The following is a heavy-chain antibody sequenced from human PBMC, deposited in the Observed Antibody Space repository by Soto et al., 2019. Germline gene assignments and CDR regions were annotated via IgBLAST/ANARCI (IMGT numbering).Heavy chain of an antibody. CDR1: GGTFSSYA. Sequence: QVQLVQSGAEVKKPGSSVKVSCKASGGTFSSYAISWVRQAPGQGLEWMGGIIPIFGTANYAQKLQGRVTITADESTSTAYRELSSLRSEDTAVYYCARDHYGLANYYYGMDVWGQGTTVTVSS. J-gene: IGHJ6*02. D-gene: IGHD4-17*01. V-gene: IGHV1-69*12. CDR3: ARDHYGLANYYYGMDV. CDR2: IIPIFGTA.